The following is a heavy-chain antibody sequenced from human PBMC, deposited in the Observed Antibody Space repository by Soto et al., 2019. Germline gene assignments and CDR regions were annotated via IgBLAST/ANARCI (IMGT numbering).Heavy chain of an antibody. Sequence: AAVKVSCKASGYTFTRYTMNWVRQAPGQRREWMGWINPDNGNTKSSQKFQDRVIITRDTSASTAYMDLSSLRSEDTAVYYCARGIATGQLDPWGQGTLVIFSS. CDR3: ARGIATGQLDP. D-gene: IGHD2-15*01. J-gene: IGHJ5*02. CDR1: GYTFTRYT. V-gene: IGHV1-3*01. CDR2: INPDNGNT.